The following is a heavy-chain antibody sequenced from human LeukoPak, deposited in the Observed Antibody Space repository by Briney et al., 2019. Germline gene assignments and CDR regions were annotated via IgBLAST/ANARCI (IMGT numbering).Heavy chain of an antibody. D-gene: IGHD3-22*01. J-gene: IGHJ4*02. CDR3: ARDDWEYSSGYSPMDY. CDR1: GFTFSSYA. V-gene: IGHV3-30-3*01. Sequence: GGSLRLSCVASGFTFSSYAMHWVRQAPGKGLEWVAVISYDGSNKYYADSVKGRFTISRDNSKNTLYLQMNSLRAEDTAVYYCARDDWEYSSGYSPMDYWGQGTLVTVSS. CDR2: ISYDGSNK.